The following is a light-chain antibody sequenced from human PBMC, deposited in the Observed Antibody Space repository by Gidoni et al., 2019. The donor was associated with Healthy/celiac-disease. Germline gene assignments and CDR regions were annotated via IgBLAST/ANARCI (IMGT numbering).Light chain of an antibody. CDR2: AAS. CDR1: QSISSW. CDR3: QQHNSYSLT. V-gene: IGKV1-5*01. J-gene: IGKJ5*01. Sequence: DIKMTQPPSTLSASVGDRVTITSRASQSISSWLAWYQQKPGKAPKLLIYAASSLQSGVPTRFSGSGSGTEFTLTISSLQPDDFATYYCQQHNSYSLTFGEGTRLEIK.